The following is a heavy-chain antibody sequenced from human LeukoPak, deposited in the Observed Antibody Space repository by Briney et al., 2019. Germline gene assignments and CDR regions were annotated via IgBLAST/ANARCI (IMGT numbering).Heavy chain of an antibody. D-gene: IGHD6-19*01. CDR3: AKSGYSSGWLDAFDI. CDR1: GFTFDDYA. CDR2: ISWNSGSI. Sequence: GGSLRLSCAASGFTFDDYAMHWVRQAPGKGLEWVSGISWNSGSIGYADSVKGRFTISRDNAKNSLYLQMNSLRAEDTALYYCAKSGYSSGWLDAFDIWGQGTMVTVSS. V-gene: IGHV3-9*01. J-gene: IGHJ3*02.